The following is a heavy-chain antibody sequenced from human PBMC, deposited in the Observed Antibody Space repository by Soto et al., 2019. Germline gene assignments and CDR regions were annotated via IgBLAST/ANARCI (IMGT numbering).Heavy chain of an antibody. Sequence: ASVKVSCKASGGTFSSYAISWVRQAPGQGLEWMGGIIPIFGTANYAQKLQGRVTITADESPSPAYIELSSLRSEDPAVYYCAIQANWNDVWAPKMNKGNWFDPWGQGTLVTVSS. CDR3: AIQANWNDVWAPKMNKGNWFDP. J-gene: IGHJ5*02. CDR1: GGTFSSYA. CDR2: IIPIFGTA. V-gene: IGHV1-69*13. D-gene: IGHD1-1*01.